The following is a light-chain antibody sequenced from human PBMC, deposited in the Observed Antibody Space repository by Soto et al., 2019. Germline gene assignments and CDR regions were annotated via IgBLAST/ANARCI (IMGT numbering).Light chain of an antibody. J-gene: IGKJ2*01. CDR1: QSVSSSY. Sequence: EIVLTQSPCTLSLSPGERSTLSCRASQSVSSSYLAWYQQKPGQAPRLLIYGASSRATGIPDRFSGSGSGTDFTLTISRLEPEDFAVYYCQQYGSSPQTFGQGTKLEIK. CDR3: QQYGSSPQT. V-gene: IGKV3-20*01. CDR2: GAS.